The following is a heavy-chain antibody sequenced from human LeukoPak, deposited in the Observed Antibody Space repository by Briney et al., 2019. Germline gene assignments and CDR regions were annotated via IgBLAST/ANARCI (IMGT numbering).Heavy chain of an antibody. Sequence: PGGSLRLSCAASGFTFSSYAIHWVRQAPGKGLEWVAVISFDGRNQYYADSVKGRFTISRDNSKNTLYLQMSSLRAEDTAVYYCAKEFNRGLPDYWGQGTLVTVPS. CDR3: AKEFNRGLPDY. J-gene: IGHJ4*02. CDR2: ISFDGRNQ. CDR1: GFTFSSYA. D-gene: IGHD2-21*01. V-gene: IGHV3-30*04.